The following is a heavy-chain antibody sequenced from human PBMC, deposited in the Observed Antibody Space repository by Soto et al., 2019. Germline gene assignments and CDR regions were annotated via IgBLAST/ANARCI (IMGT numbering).Heavy chain of an antibody. V-gene: IGHV3-15*01. J-gene: IGHJ4*02. D-gene: IGHD3-10*01. CDR2: IKSKTEGGTT. CDR3: TTVLSWFGEGTHSDY. Sequence: EVQLVESGGGLVKPGGSLRLSCAASGFTFSNAWMSWVRQAPGKGLEWVGRIKSKTEGGTTDYAAPVKGRFTISRDDSKNTLYLQMNSLKTEDTAVYYCTTVLSWFGEGTHSDYWGQGTLVTVSS. CDR1: GFTFSNAW.